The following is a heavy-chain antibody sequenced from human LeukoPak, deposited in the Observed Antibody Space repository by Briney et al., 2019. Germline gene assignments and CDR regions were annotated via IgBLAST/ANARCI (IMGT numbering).Heavy chain of an antibody. CDR1: GGSISSGGYY. CDR3: ARDGSMYYYDSSGPDAFDI. Sequence: SETLSLTCTVSGGSISSGGYYWSWIRQHPGKGLEWIGYIYYSGSTYYNPSLKSRVTISVDTSKNQFSLKLSSMTAADTAVYYCARDGSMYYYDSSGPDAFDIWGQGTMVTVSS. D-gene: IGHD3-22*01. V-gene: IGHV4-31*03. J-gene: IGHJ3*02. CDR2: IYYSGST.